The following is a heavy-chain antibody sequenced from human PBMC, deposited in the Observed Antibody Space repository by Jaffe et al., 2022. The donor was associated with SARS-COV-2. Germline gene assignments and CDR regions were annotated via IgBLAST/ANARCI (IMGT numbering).Heavy chain of an antibody. D-gene: IGHD3-10*01. CDR1: GFTFSSYT. CDR3: ARTNMVDY. V-gene: IGHV3-48*02. Sequence: EVQLVESGGGLVQPGGSLRLSCVASGFTFSSYTMNWVRQAPGKGLEWVSYISSSSGTIYYADSVKGRFTVSRDNAKNSLYLQMNSLRDEDTAVYYCARTNMVDYWGQGTLVTVSS. CDR2: ISSSSGTI. J-gene: IGHJ4*02.